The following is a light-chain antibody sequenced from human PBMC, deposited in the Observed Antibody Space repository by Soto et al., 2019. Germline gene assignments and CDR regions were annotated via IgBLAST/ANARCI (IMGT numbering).Light chain of an antibody. V-gene: IGKV3-20*01. CDR1: QTVGSSY. CDR2: ATS. CDR3: QQSGPSPPLT. Sequence: DIVLTQSPGTLSLSPGERATVSCRASQTVGSSYLAWYQQKLGQAPRLLIYATSSRATGIPDRFSGSGSGTDFTLTIGRLEPEDFAVYYCQQSGPSPPLTFGGGTKVEI. J-gene: IGKJ4*01.